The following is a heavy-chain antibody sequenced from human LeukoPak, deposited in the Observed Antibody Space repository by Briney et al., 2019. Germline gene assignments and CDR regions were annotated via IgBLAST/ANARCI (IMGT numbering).Heavy chain of an antibody. J-gene: IGHJ6*03. V-gene: IGHV5-51*01. CDR2: IYPGDSDT. CDR1: GYSFTSYW. CDR3: ARLGPSYDFWSGYYGYYYMDV. Sequence: GESLKISCKGSGYSFTSYWIGWVRQMPGKGLEWMGIIYPGDSDTRYSPSFQGQVTISADKSISTAYLQWSSLKASDTAMYYCARLGPSYDFWSGYYGYYYMDVWGKGTTVTVSS. D-gene: IGHD3-3*01.